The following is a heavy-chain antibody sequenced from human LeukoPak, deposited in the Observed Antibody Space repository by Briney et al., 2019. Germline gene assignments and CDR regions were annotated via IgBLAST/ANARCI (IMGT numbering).Heavy chain of an antibody. CDR3: AREGIFGVVNYYYGMDV. Sequence: TTGGSLRLSCAASGFTFSSYSMNWVRQAPGKGLEWVSSISSSSSYIYYADSVKGRFTISRDNAKNSLYLQMNSLRAEDTAVYYCAREGIFGVVNYYYGMDVWGQGTTVTVSS. V-gene: IGHV3-21*01. CDR1: GFTFSSYS. J-gene: IGHJ6*02. CDR2: ISSSSSYI. D-gene: IGHD3-3*01.